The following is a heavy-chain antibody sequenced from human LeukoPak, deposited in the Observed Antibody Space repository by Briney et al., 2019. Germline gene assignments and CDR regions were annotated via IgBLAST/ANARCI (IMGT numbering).Heavy chain of an antibody. Sequence: GGSLRLSCAASGFTFNTYWMSWVRQAPGKGLEWVGNIKQDGSEKNHMDSVEGRFTISRDNAKNSLYLQMNSLRAEDTAVYYCARDSATKVRGPVIGSTDFWGQGTLVTVSS. CDR1: GFTFNTYW. CDR2: IKQDGSEK. V-gene: IGHV3-7*01. CDR3: ARDSATKVRGPVIGSTDF. D-gene: IGHD3-10*01. J-gene: IGHJ4*02.